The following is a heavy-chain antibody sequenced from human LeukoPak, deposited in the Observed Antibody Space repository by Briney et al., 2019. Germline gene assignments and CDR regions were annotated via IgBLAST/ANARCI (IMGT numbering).Heavy chain of an antibody. Sequence: ASVKVSCKASGYTFTSYVINWVRQAPGQGLEWMGWINTNTGNPTYAQGFTGRFVFSLDTSVSTAYLQISSLKAEDTAMYYCSRGWFGEISYYFDYWGQGTLVTVSS. J-gene: IGHJ4*02. D-gene: IGHD3-10*01. V-gene: IGHV7-4-1*02. CDR3: SRGWFGEISYYFDY. CDR1: GYTFTSYV. CDR2: INTNTGNP.